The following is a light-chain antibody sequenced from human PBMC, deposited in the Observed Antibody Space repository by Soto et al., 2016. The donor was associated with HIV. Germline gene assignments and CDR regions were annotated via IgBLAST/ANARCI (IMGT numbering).Light chain of an antibody. CDR1: QSIGSW. V-gene: IGKV1-5*03. J-gene: IGKJ1*01. Sequence: DIQMTQSPSSLSASVGDRVTITCRASQSIGSWLAWYQQKPGKAPKLLIYEASSLESGVPSRFSGSGSGTDFTLTISSLQPEDVATYYCQKYNSAPRTFGQGTKVEIK. CDR3: QKYNSAPRT. CDR2: EAS.